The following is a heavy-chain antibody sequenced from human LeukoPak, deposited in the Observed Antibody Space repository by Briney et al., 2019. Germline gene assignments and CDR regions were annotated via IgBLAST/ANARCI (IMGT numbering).Heavy chain of an antibody. D-gene: IGHD5-24*01. CDR2: IIPIFGTA. CDR3: ARDSPHFPNRELYYYYYMDV. Sequence: GASVKVSCKASGYTFTGYYMHWVRQAPGQGLEWMGGIIPIFGTANYAQKFQGRVTITTGESTSTAYMELSSLRSEDTAVYYCARDSPHFPNRELYYYYYMDVWGKGTTVTVSS. CDR1: GYTFTGYY. V-gene: IGHV1-69*05. J-gene: IGHJ6*03.